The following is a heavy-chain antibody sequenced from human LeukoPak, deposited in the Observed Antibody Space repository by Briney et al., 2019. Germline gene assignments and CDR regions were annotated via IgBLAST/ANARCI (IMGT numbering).Heavy chain of an antibody. J-gene: IGHJ6*03. V-gene: IGHV1-2*02. CDR2: INPNSGGT. CDR1: GYTFTGYY. Sequence: ASVKVSCKASGYTFTGYYMHWVRQAPGQGLEWMGWINPNSGGTNYAQKFQGRVTMTRDTSISTAYMELSRLRSDDTAVYYCARERPAAVIAFYYYYYMDVWGKGTTVTVSS. D-gene: IGHD3-16*02. CDR3: ARERPAAVIAFYYYYYMDV.